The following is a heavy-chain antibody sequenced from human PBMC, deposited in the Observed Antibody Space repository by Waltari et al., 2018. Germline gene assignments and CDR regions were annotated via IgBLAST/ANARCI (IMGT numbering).Heavy chain of an antibody. V-gene: IGHV1-3*01. CDR2: INAGDGNK. CDR1: GYTFNTYF. D-gene: IGHD3-3*01. J-gene: IGHJ6*02. Sequence: QVQIVQSGAEVKKPGASVKVSCKASGYTFNTYFMHWVRQAPGHSLEWMGWINAGDGNKKYSRKFQDRSTITRDKSAGTAYMEVNSLTSEDTAVYYCGRHYGVVLTHFYYYGMDGWGQGTTVTVSS. CDR3: GRHYGVVLTHFYYYGMDG.